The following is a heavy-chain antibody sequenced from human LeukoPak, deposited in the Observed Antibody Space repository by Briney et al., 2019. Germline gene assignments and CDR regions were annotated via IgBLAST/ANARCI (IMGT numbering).Heavy chain of an antibody. CDR2: IKQDGSEK. J-gene: IGHJ5*02. Sequence: GGSLRLSCAASGFTFSSYWMSWVRQAPGKGLEWVANIKQDGSEKYYVDSVKGRFTISRDNAKNTLYLQMNSLRAEDTAVYYCARDADILTGSGYDPWGQGTLVTVSS. D-gene: IGHD3-9*01. CDR1: GFTFSSYW. CDR3: ARDADILTGSGYDP. V-gene: IGHV3-7*01.